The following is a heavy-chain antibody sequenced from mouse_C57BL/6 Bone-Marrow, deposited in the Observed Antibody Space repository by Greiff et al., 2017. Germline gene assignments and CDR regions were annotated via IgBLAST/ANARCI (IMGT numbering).Heavy chain of an antibody. CDR2: IYPGSGNT. D-gene: IGHD2-3*01. CDR1: GYSFTSYY. Sequence: VQLVESGPELVKPGASVKISCKASGYSFTSYYIHWVKQRPGQGLEWIGWIYPGSGNTKYNEKFKGKATLTADTSSSTAYMQLSSLTSEDSAVYYCARSDGYYRFAYWGQGTLVTVSA. CDR3: ARSDGYYRFAY. J-gene: IGHJ3*01. V-gene: IGHV1-66*01.